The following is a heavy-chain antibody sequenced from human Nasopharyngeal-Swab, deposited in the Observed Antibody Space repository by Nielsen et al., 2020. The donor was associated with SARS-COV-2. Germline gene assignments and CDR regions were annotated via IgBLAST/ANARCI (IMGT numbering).Heavy chain of an antibody. V-gene: IGHV3-23*01. CDR1: GFTFSSYE. Sequence: GGSLRLSCAASGFTFSSYEMNWVRQAPGKGLEWVSVISGSDHTTYYADSVKGRFTISRDNSKNTVNLQMNSLRAEDTAIYYCAKDRDSGDDSDDYYHYYGMDVWGQGTTVTVSS. J-gene: IGHJ6*02. CDR2: ISGSDHTT. D-gene: IGHD5-12*01. CDR3: AKDRDSGDDSDDYYHYYGMDV.